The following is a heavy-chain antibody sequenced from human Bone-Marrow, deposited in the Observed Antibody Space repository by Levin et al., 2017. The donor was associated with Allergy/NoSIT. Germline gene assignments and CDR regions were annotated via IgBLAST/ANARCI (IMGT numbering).Heavy chain of an antibody. D-gene: IGHD2-2*01. J-gene: IGHJ6*02. CDR3: ARDGGVVVASALVPRGGMDV. Sequence: PGGSLRLSCAASGFTFSNYGIHWVRQAPGKGLEWVAVIWYDGKNEYYVDSVKGRFTISRDNSKNTVYLQMNSLRVEDTAVYYCARDGGVVVASALVPRGGMDVWGQGTTVTVSS. CDR2: IWYDGKNE. CDR1: GFTFSNYG. V-gene: IGHV3-33*01.